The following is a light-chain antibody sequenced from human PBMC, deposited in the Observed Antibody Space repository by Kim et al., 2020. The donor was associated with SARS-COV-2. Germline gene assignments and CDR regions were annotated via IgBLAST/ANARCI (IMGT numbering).Light chain of an antibody. CDR1: NIGSKS. CDR3: QVWDSSSDHCV. Sequence: SYELTQPPSVSVAPGKTARIICGGNNIGSKSVHWYQQKPGQAPVLVIYYDSDRPSGIPERFSGSNSGNTATLTISRVEAGDEADYYCQVWDSSSDHCVFGGGTQLTVL. CDR2: YDS. J-gene: IGLJ3*02. V-gene: IGLV3-21*04.